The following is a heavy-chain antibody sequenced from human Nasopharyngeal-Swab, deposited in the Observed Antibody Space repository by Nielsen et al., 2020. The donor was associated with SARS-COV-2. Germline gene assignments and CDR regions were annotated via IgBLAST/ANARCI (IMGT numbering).Heavy chain of an antibody. CDR2: IRSKTYGGTT. Sequence: GASLKISCTASGFMFGDYAMSWFRQAPGKGLEWVGFIRSKTYGGTTEYAASVKGRFTISRDDSKSIAYLQMNSLKTEDTAVYYCARVRGFTFQARNPFDAWGEGTMVTVSS. CDR3: ARVRGFTFQARNPFDA. V-gene: IGHV3-49*03. J-gene: IGHJ3*01. D-gene: IGHD2/OR15-2a*01. CDR1: GFMFGDYA.